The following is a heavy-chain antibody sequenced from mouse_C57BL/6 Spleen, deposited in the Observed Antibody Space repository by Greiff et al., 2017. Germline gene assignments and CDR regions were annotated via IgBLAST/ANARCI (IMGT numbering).Heavy chain of an antibody. Sequence: QVQLQQSGAELARPGASVKLSCKASGYTFTSYGISWVKQRTGQGLEWIGEIYPRSGNTYYKEKFKGKATLTADKYSRTAYMELRSLASEDSAFFFCARSGAIYAMGYWGKGTSVTVS. CDR2: IYPRSGNT. D-gene: IGHD3-1*01. J-gene: IGHJ4*01. V-gene: IGHV1-81*01. CDR1: GYTFTSYG. CDR3: ARSGAIYAMGY.